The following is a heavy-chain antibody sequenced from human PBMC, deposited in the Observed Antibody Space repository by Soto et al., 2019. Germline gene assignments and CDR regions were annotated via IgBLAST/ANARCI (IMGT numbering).Heavy chain of an antibody. V-gene: IGHV4-61*01. CDR3: PRHLAYFDS. CDR1: GGSFKSGSYS. J-gene: IGHJ4*02. Sequence: PSEALSLTCTVSGGSFKSGSYSWSWIRQPPGKGLEWIGYVYHTVRTSYNPSLTSRVSISMDPSKNQISLNLDSLTAADTAVYFCPRHLAYFDSCGQGTLVTVFS. CDR2: VYHTVRT. D-gene: IGHD3-3*02.